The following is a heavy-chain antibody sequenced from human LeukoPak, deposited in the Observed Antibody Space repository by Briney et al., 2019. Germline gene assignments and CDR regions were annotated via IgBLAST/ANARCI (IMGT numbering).Heavy chain of an antibody. V-gene: IGHV4-38-2*01. CDR2: IYHSGSF. D-gene: IGHD2-2*01. CDR1: GYSISSGYY. J-gene: IGHJ4*02. Sequence: QPSETLSLTCAVSGYSISSGYYWGCIRQPPGKGLEWIGNIYHSGSFYSNPSLKSRVTISVDTSKNQFSLKLSSVTAADTAVYYCARVTTSSAMEDYFDYWGQGTLVTVSS. CDR3: ARVTTSSAMEDYFDY.